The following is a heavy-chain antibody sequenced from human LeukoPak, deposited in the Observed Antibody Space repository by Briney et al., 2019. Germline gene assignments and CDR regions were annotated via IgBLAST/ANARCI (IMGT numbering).Heavy chain of an antibody. D-gene: IGHD5-18*01. CDR1: HDSFTSYY. J-gene: IGHJ4*02. V-gene: IGHV4-38-2*02. CDR2: IHQSGST. CDR3: ARDSDHTSMLFKGFDY. Sequence: PSETLSLTFSVSHDSFTSYYWNWIRQPPGKGLEWIGNIHQSGSTYYNPSVKSRVSISMDTSKNQFSLKLNSVTAADTAVYYCARDSDHTSMLFKGFDYWGQGTLVTVSS.